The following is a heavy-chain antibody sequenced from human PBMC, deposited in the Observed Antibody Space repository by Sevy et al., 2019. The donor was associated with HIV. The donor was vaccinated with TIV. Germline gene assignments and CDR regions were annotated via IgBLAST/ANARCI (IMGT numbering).Heavy chain of an antibody. CDR3: ARATGSYPAEYFQY. J-gene: IGHJ1*01. CDR2: IYHSGST. CDR1: GSSISSGYY. Sequence: SETLSLTCAVSGSSISSGYYWGWIRQPPGKGLEWIGNIYHSGSTYSNPSLKSPVTISLHTSKKQFSLKLGSLTAADTAVYYCARATGSYPAEYFQYWGQGTLVTVSS. D-gene: IGHD3-16*02. V-gene: IGHV4-38-2*01.